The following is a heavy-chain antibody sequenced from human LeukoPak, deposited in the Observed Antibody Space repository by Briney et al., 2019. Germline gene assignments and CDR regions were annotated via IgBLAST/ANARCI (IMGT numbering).Heavy chain of an antibody. CDR1: GGSISSYY. D-gene: IGHD1-26*01. CDR3: AAPSGPTYYSPVDF. J-gene: IGHJ4*02. V-gene: IGHV4-4*07. CDR2: IYTSGST. Sequence: SETLSLTCTVSGGSISSYYWSWIRQPAGKGLEWIGRIYTSGSTNYNASLKSRALISVDTTSNQFSLRLTSVTAADTAVYYCAAPSGPTYYSPVDFWGQGTSVSVSS.